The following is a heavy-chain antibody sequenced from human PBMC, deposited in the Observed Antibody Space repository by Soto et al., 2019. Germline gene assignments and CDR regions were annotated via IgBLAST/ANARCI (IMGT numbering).Heavy chain of an antibody. CDR1: GFTFSSYG. D-gene: IGHD4-4*01. J-gene: IGHJ4*02. V-gene: IGHV3-30*18. CDR2: ISYDGSNK. CDR3: AKGGADYIPYQGYFDY. Sequence: QVQLVESGGGVVQPGRSLRLSCAASGFTFSSYGMHWVRQAPGKGLEWVAVISYDGSNKYYADSVKGQFTISRDNSKNTLYLQMNSLRAEDTAVYYGAKGGADYIPYQGYFDYWGQGTLVTVSS.